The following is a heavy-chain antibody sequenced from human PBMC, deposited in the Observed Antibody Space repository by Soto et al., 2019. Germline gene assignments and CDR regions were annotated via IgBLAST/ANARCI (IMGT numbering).Heavy chain of an antibody. D-gene: IGHD4-17*01. J-gene: IGHJ6*02. V-gene: IGHV3-30*18. Sequence: QVQLAESGGGEVQPGRSLTISCAASGFTFSTYGMHWVRQTPGKGLEWVAVISYDGTNKFYSDSVKGRFTISRDNFKNTLTLQMNSLRAYDTAVYSCAKDLQSYGDYDYYCYGMDVWGLGTRVTVSS. CDR3: AKDLQSYGDYDYYCYGMDV. CDR1: GFTFSTYG. CDR2: ISYDGTNK.